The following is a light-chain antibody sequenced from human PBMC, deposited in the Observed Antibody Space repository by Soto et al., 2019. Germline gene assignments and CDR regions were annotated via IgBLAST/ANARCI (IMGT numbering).Light chain of an antibody. CDR1: QSVDSN. Sequence: EIVMTQSPATLSVSPGDGATLSCRASQSVDSNLAWYQQKPGQTPRLLMYGASTRPTGIPARFSGSGSGTEFTLTIISLQSEDSAVYYCHHYETFGQGTKVDIK. CDR2: GAS. J-gene: IGKJ1*01. V-gene: IGKV3D-15*01. CDR3: HHYET.